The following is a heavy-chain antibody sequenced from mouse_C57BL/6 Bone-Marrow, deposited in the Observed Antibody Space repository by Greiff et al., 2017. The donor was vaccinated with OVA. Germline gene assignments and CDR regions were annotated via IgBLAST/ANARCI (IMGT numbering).Heavy chain of an antibody. CDR1: GFSLTSYA. CDR2: IWTGGGT. Sequence: VKLVESGPGLVAPSQSLSITCTASGFSLTSYAISWVRQPPGKGLEWLGVIWTGGGTNYNSALKSRLSISKDNTKSELFLKMNSLRTDDTARYYCARKKGDNCDVRTYYFDYWGQGTTLTVSS. V-gene: IGHV2-9-1*01. J-gene: IGHJ2*01. D-gene: IGHD4-1*01. CDR3: ARKKGDNCDVRTYYFDY.